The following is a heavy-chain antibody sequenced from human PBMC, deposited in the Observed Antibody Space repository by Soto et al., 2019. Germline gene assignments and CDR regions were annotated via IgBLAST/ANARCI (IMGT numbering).Heavy chain of an antibody. CDR3: ARSDGVVVITYYYYGMDV. CDR1: GGTFSSYA. CDR2: IIPIFGTA. J-gene: IGHJ6*02. Sequence: SVKVSCKASGGTFSSYAISWVRHAPGQGHEWMGGIIPIFGTANYAQKFQGRVTITEDESTSTAYMELSSLRSEDTAVYYCARSDGVVVITYYYYGMDVWGQGTTVTVSS. V-gene: IGHV1-69*13. D-gene: IGHD3-22*01.